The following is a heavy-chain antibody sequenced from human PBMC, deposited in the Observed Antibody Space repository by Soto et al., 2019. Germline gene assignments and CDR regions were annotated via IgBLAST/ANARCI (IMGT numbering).Heavy chain of an antibody. CDR3: ARDHLYYDFWSGPSPAYYYGMDV. V-gene: IGHV4-4*07. D-gene: IGHD3-3*01. J-gene: IGHJ6*02. CDR1: GGSISSYY. Sequence: PSETLSLTCTVSGGSISSYYWSWIRQPAGKGLEWIGRIYTSGSTNYNPSLKSRVTMSVDTSKNQFSLKLSSVTAADTAVYYCARDHLYYDFWSGPSPAYYYGMDVWGQGTTVTVSS. CDR2: IYTSGST.